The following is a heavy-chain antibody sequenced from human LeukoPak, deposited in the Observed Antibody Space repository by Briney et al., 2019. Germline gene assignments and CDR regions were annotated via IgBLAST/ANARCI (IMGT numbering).Heavy chain of an antibody. Sequence: PGGSLRLSCVVSGFTFSNSAMNWVRQAPGKGLEWVSFISSSSSDIHYVDSVKGRFTISRDNAKNSLFLQMNNLRADDTAVYYCARDCSSTSCHGLPYFDYWGQGTLVTVSS. J-gene: IGHJ4*02. CDR3: ARDCSSTSCHGLPYFDY. CDR2: ISSSSSDI. CDR1: GFTFSNSA. V-gene: IGHV3-21*01. D-gene: IGHD2-2*01.